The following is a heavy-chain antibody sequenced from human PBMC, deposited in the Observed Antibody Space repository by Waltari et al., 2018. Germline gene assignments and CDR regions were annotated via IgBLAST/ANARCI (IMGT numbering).Heavy chain of an antibody. Sequence: EVQLVESGGGLVQPGGSLRLSCAASGFTFSNFDMHWVRQATGKGLEWVSTIGTAGDTYYPDSVRGRFTISRDNAKNSFYLQMSSLRADDTAVYYCAKDTVDTTLVRYFDLWGRGTLVTVSS. CDR3: AKDTVDTTLVRYFDL. D-gene: IGHD5-18*01. CDR1: GFTFSNFD. V-gene: IGHV3-13*01. J-gene: IGHJ2*01. CDR2: IGTAGDT.